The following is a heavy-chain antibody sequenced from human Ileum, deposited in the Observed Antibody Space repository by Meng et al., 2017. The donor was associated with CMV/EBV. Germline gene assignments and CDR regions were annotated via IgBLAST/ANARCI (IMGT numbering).Heavy chain of an antibody. Sequence: GESLKISCAASGFTFSSYAMSWVRQAPGKGLEWVSAISGSGGSTYYADSVKGRFTISRDNSKNTLYLQMNSLKAEDTAVYYCAKDPFIVVVPATKSDYWAQGTLVTVSS. CDR3: AKDPFIVVVPATKSDY. J-gene: IGHJ4*02. CDR1: GFTFSSYA. V-gene: IGHV3-23*01. D-gene: IGHD2-2*01. CDR2: ISGSGGST.